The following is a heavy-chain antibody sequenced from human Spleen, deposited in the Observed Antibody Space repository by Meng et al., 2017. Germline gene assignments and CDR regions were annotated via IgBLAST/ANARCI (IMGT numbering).Heavy chain of an antibody. D-gene: IGHD4-17*01. V-gene: IGHV1-2*06. CDR1: GDTFTYYH. CDR3: ARGDYGDYLVYDY. CDR2: INPNSDGT. J-gene: IGHJ4*02. Sequence: QVQLVQSGAEVKKPGASVKVSCKASGDTFTYYHIHWVRQAPGQGLEWVGRINPNSDGTNYAQKFQGRVTMTRDTSIRTAYIELSRLRSDDTAVYYCARGDYGDYLVYDYWGQGTLVTVSS.